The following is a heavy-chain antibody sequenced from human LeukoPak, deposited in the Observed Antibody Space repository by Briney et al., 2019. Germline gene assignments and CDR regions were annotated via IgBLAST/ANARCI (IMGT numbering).Heavy chain of an antibody. CDR2: VYSSGST. V-gene: IGHV4-61*10. J-gene: IGHJ3*02. CDR3: ARGAITRRDAFGI. CDR1: GVSVTSAPYF. D-gene: IGHD2-2*01. Sequence: SETLSLTCSVSGVSVTSAPYFWTWIRQPAGKGLEWIGRVYSSGSTNYNPSLKSRVTISVDTSKNQFSLKLSSVTAADTAVYYCARGAITRRDAFGIWGQGTMVTVSS.